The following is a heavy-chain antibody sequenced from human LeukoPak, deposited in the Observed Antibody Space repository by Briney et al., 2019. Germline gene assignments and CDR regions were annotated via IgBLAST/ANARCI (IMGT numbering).Heavy chain of an antibody. CDR3: ARTPSYYYDSSGYYTFDY. D-gene: IGHD3-22*01. V-gene: IGHV4-34*01. Sequence: SETLSLICAVYGGSFSGYYWSWIRQPPGKGLEWIGEINHSGSTNYNPSLKSRVTISVDTSKNQFSLKLSSVTAADTAVYYCARTPSYYYDSSGYYTFDYWGQGTLVTVSS. CDR2: INHSGST. J-gene: IGHJ4*02. CDR1: GGSFSGYY.